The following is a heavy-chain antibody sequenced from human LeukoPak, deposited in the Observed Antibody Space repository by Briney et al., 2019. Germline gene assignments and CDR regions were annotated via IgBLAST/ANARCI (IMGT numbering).Heavy chain of an antibody. Sequence: PGGSLRLSCAASGFTFSSYSMNWVRQAPGKGLEWVSSISSSSSYIYYADSVKGRFTISRDNAKNSLYLQMNSLRAEDTAVYYCARDLVLVGTTAFDYWGQGTLVTVSS. CDR2: ISSSSSYI. V-gene: IGHV3-21*01. J-gene: IGHJ4*02. CDR3: ARDLVLVGTTAFDY. CDR1: GFTFSSYS. D-gene: IGHD1-7*01.